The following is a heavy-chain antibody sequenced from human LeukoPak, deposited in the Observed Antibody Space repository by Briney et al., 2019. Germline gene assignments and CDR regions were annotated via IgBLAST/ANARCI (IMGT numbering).Heavy chain of an antibody. V-gene: IGHV3-48*04. Sequence: GGALLLSSAESGFTCSSYSMIWVRRAPGDRLEGVSYISSSSRSIYYADTVKGRFTISRDNAKNSLHLQMNSLRAEDTAVYYCAREWPMVVVPAATVDAFDIWGQGTMVTVSS. J-gene: IGHJ3*02. D-gene: IGHD2-2*01. CDR2: ISSSSRSI. CDR3: AREWPMVVVPAATVDAFDI. CDR1: GFTCSSYS.